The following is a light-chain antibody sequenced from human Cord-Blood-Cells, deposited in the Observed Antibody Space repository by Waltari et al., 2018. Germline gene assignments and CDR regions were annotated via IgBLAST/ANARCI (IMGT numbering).Light chain of an antibody. J-gene: IGLJ3*02. Sequence: QPVLTQPPPAPGAPGRRATIPCTGLSANIGAGYAVPWYQQPPGTAPNPPIFGNSNRPSRVPDLFSGSTSCTSASTAITGLQAEDEADDYCQSYDSSLSGSVFGGGTKLTVL. V-gene: IGLV1-40*01. CDR1: SANIGAGYA. CDR3: QSYDSSLSGSV. CDR2: GNS.